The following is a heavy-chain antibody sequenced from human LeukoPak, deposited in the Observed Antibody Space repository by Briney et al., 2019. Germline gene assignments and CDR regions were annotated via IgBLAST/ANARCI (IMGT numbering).Heavy chain of an antibody. J-gene: IGHJ4*02. D-gene: IGHD1-20*01. Sequence: PSETLSLTCPVSGYSISSGYYWGWIRQPPGKGLEWSGSFYHSGSTYYNPSLKSRVTISVDTSKNQFSLKLSSVTAADTAVYYCASISITSSINYWGQRTLVTVSS. V-gene: IGHV4-38-2*01. CDR1: GYSISSGYY. CDR2: FYHSGST. CDR3: ASISITSSINY.